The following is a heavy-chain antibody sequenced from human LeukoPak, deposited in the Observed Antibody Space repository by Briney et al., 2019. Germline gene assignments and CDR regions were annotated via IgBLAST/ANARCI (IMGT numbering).Heavy chain of an antibody. J-gene: IGHJ3*02. CDR3: ARAPYCSSTSCYFAFDI. CDR1: GYTFTGYY. Sequence: ASVKVSCKASGYTFTGYYMHWVRQAPGQGLEWMGWINPNSGGTNYAQKFQGRVTMTRDTSISTAYMELSRLRSDDTAVYYCARAPYCSSTSCYFAFDIWGQGTMVTVSS. V-gene: IGHV1-2*02. CDR2: INPNSGGT. D-gene: IGHD2-2*01.